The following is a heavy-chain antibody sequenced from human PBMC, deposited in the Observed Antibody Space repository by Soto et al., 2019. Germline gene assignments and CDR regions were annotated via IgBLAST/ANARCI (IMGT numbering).Heavy chain of an antibody. J-gene: IGHJ3*01. CDR3: ATWHEREHAYDV. V-gene: IGHV3-53*01. CDR1: GLTISGKKY. Sequence: DVQLVESGGGLIQPGESLRLSCAAFGLTISGKKYVAWVRQAPGKGLEWVSALYDVDGSFYADPVQGRFTTSSDSSKTTVYLQMNDLRPDDTAVYYCATWHEREHAYDVWGQGTTVTVSS. CDR2: LYDVDGS. D-gene: IGHD1-1*01.